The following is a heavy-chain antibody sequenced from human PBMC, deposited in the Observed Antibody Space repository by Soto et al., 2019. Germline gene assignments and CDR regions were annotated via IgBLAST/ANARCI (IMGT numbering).Heavy chain of an antibody. CDR1: GYTFARYA. J-gene: IGHJ4*02. CDR2: IYAGNGET. V-gene: IGHV1-3*01. CDR3: ARDGYSSGWRTIDS. D-gene: IGHD6-19*01. Sequence: QVQLVQSGAEVKKPGASVKVSCKPSGYTFARYALIWVRQAPGQRLEWMGWIYAGNGETKYSQSFQGRVTITRDTSATIAYMELSSLRTEDTAVYYCARDGYSSGWRTIDSWGQGTLVTVSS.